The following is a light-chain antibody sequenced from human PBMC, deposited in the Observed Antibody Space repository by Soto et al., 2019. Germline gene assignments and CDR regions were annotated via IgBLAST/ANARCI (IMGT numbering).Light chain of an antibody. Sequence: QSALTQPPAVSGAPGHRVTISCTRTSSNIGGGYDVYWYQQLPGTAPKVLIYGNTNRPSGVPDRFSGSQSGTSASLAITGLQSEDEADYYCESYDSSMSGSVFGTGTKGTVL. CDR1: SSNIGGGYD. CDR2: GNT. J-gene: IGLJ1*01. CDR3: ESYDSSMSGSV. V-gene: IGLV1-40*01.